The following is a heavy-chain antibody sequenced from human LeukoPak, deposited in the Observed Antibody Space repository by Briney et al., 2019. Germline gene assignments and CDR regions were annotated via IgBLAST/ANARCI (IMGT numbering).Heavy chain of an antibody. J-gene: IGHJ4*02. CDR1: GYTLTELS. CDR2: FDPEDGET. D-gene: IGHD3-22*01. V-gene: IGHV1-24*01. CDR3: ATMYYYDSSGYLVFVDY. Sequence: GASVKVSCKVSGYTLTELSMHWVRQAPGKGLEWMGGFDPEDGETIYAQKFQGRVTMTEDTSTDTAYMELGSLRSEDTAVYYCATMYYYDSSGYLVFVDYWGQGTLVTVSS.